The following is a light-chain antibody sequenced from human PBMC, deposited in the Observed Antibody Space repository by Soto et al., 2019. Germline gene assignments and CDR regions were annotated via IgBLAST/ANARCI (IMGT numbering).Light chain of an antibody. CDR1: SSDVGGYEY. J-gene: IGLJ1*01. CDR3: ASITRSSTSV. Sequence: QSALSQPASVSGSPGQSITISCTGTSSDVGGYEYVSWYQHQPDKAPKLIIYDVTNRPSGVSTRFSGSKSGNTASLTISGIQTEDEADYYCASITRSSTSVFGT. V-gene: IGLV2-14*01. CDR2: DVT.